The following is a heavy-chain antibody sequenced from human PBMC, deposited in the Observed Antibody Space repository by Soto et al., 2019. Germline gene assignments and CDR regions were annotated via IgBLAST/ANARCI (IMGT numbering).Heavy chain of an antibody. CDR1: GFTFSTYG. J-gene: IGHJ5*02. V-gene: IGHV3-21*01. CDR3: ARRSLPLTYSACHWFDP. D-gene: IGHD3-10*01. CDR2: ISDSGLYI. Sequence: WGSLRLSCAASGFTFSTYGMNWVRQAPGKGLEWLPSISDSGLYIYYPDSVKGRFTISSDNAKNSLLLQSNSLGAEDTAVYCGARRSLPLTYSACHWFDPWGHGTLVTVSS.